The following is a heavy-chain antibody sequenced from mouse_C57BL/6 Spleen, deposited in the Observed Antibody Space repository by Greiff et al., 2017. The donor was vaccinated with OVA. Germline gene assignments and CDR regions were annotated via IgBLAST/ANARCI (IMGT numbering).Heavy chain of an antibody. Sequence: EVKVVESGGDLVKPGGSLKLSCAASGFTFSSYGMSWVRQTPDKRLEWVATISSGGSYTYYPDSVKGRFTISRDNAKNTLYLQMSSLKSEDTAMYYCARHQGFDVWGTGTTVTVSS. J-gene: IGHJ1*03. V-gene: IGHV5-6*01. CDR2: ISSGGSYT. CDR3: ARHQGFDV. CDR1: GFTFSSYG.